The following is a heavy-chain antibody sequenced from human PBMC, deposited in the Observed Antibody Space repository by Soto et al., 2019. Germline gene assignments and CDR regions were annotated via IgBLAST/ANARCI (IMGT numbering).Heavy chain of an antibody. V-gene: IGHV1-69*13. Sequence: SVKVSCKASGGTFSSYAISWVRQAPGQGLEWMGGIIPIFGTANYAQKFQGRVTITADESTSTAYMELSSLRSEDTAVYYCAIPMVRGVIITDYYYGMDVWGQGTTVTVSS. J-gene: IGHJ6*02. CDR1: GGTFSSYA. D-gene: IGHD3-10*01. CDR2: IIPIFGTA. CDR3: AIPMVRGVIITDYYYGMDV.